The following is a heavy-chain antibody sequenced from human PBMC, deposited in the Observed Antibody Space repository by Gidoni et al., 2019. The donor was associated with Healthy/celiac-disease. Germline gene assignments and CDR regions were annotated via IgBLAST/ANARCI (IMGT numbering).Heavy chain of an antibody. Sequence: QLQLQESGPGLVKPSETLSLTCTVSGGSISSSSYYWGWIRQPPGKGLEWIGSIYYSGSTYYNPSLKSRVTISVDTSKNQFSLKLSSVTAADTAVYYCARQGIAVAGTPGDWGQGTLVTVSS. J-gene: IGHJ4*02. CDR2: IYYSGST. CDR3: ARQGIAVAGTPGD. CDR1: GGSISSSSYY. D-gene: IGHD6-19*01. V-gene: IGHV4-39*01.